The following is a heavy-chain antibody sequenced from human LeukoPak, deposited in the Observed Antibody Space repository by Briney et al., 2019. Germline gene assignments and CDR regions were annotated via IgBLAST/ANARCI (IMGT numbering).Heavy chain of an antibody. J-gene: IGHJ4*02. D-gene: IGHD3-16*02. CDR3: ARYVRGGIWGSYRTADY. V-gene: IGHV1-8*01. CDR2: MNPNSGNT. CDR1: GYTFTSYD. Sequence: ASVKVSCKASGYTFTSYDINWVRQATGQGLEWMGWMNPNSGNTGDAQKFQGGVTMTRNTSISTAYMELSSLRSEDTAVYYCARYVRGGIWGSYRTADYWGQGTLVTVSS.